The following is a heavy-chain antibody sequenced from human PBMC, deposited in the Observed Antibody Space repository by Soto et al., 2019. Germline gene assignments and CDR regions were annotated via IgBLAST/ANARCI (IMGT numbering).Heavy chain of an antibody. D-gene: IGHD3-22*01. CDR3: ARVAYYDSRGYYYYFDY. V-gene: IGHV4-38-2*01. CDR1: GYSIRSGYF. CDR2: ISHSGST. J-gene: IGHJ4*02. Sequence: SETLSLTXAVSGYSIRSGYFWGWVRQPPGKGLEWIGSISHSGSTYYNPSLKSRVTISVDTYKNQFSLKLSSVTAADAAVYYCARVAYYDSRGYYYYFDYWGQGTLVTVSS.